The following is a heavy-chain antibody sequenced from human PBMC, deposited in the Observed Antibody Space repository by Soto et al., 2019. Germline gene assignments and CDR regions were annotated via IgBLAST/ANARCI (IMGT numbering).Heavy chain of an antibody. J-gene: IGHJ4*02. Sequence: EVQLVESGGGLVQPGGSLRLSCAASGFTFSSYWMSWVRQAPGKGLEWVANIRENGSGEFYVDSLKGRFTISRDNAKNSLFLQMSSLSAEDTAVYYCARGLSHLAARAEGVYFDYWGQGILVTVSS. V-gene: IGHV3-7*01. CDR2: IRENGSGE. CDR3: ARGLSHLAARAEGVYFDY. D-gene: IGHD6-6*01. CDR1: GFTFSSYW.